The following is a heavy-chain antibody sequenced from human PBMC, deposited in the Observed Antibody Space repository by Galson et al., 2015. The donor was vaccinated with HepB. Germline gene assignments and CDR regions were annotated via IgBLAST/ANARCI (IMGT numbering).Heavy chain of an antibody. CDR3: TTTGRPEDFVDY. J-gene: IGHJ4*02. V-gene: IGHV3-15*01. CDR1: GFTFSDAW. D-gene: IGHD1-14*01. CDR2: VKTRTFGGPA. Sequence: SLRLSCAASGFTFSDAWMSWVRQAPGQGLEWVGRVKTRTFGGPADYGPPVKGRFTISRDDSKPTLSLLMNSRKTEDTAVYYCTTTGRPEDFVDYWGQGSLVTVSS.